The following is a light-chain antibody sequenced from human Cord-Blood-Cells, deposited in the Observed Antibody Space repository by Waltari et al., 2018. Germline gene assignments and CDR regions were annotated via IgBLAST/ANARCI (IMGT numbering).Light chain of an antibody. J-gene: IGLJ2*01. CDR2: EVS. V-gene: IGLV2-18*02. Sequence: QSALTQPPSVSASPGQSVTIPCTGTSSDVGSYNRVAWYQQPPGTAPKLMIYEVSKRPSGVPDRFSGSKSGNTASLTIAGLQAEDEADYYCSSYTGSSTVVFGGGTKLTVL. CDR3: SSYTGSSTVV. CDR1: SSDVGSYNR.